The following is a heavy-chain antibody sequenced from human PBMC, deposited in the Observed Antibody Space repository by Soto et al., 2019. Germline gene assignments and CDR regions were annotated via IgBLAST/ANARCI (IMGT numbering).Heavy chain of an antibody. CDR3: ARKAPRNWFDP. Sequence: QVQLQESGPGLVKPSQTLSLTCTVSGGSISSGGYYWSWIRQHPGKGLEWIGYIYYSGSTYYNPSLKRRVTISVDTSKNQFSLKLSSVTAAHTAVYYCARKAPRNWFDPWGQGTLVTVSS. CDR2: IYYSGST. CDR1: GGSISSGGYY. V-gene: IGHV4-31*03. J-gene: IGHJ5*02.